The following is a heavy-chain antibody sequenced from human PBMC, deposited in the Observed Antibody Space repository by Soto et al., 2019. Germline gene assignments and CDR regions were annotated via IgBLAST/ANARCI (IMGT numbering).Heavy chain of an antibody. V-gene: IGHV4-39*01. Sequence: SDTLSLTCTVCCHSIRSPIYFWDSISKTPGKGLEWIGTIFYSGSTYYNPSLKSRVTISLDTSKNQFPLNLTSVTAADTALYYCARRYGWLYFDYWGQG. CDR1: CHSIRSPIYF. D-gene: IGHD6-19*01. J-gene: IGHJ4*02. CDR2: IFYSGST. CDR3: ARRYGWLYFDY.